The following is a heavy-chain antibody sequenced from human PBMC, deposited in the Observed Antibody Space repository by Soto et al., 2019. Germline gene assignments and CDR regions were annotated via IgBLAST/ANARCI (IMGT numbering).Heavy chain of an antibody. V-gene: IGHV3-11*01. J-gene: IGHJ4*02. D-gene: IGHD6-13*01. Sequence: LSLTCTVSGASISSAGYSWSWIRQAPGSGLEWVSYISSSSGTISYANSVKGRFTISRDNAQNSLYLQMTSLRAEDTAVYYCARGTYRSKTDFDYWGQGTLVTVS. CDR2: ISSSSGTI. CDR1: GASISSAGYS. CDR3: ARGTYRSKTDFDY.